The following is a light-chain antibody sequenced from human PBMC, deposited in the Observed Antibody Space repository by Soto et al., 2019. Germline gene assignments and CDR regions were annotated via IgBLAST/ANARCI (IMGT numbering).Light chain of an antibody. CDR1: QSISSW. Sequence: DLQMTQSPSTLSASVGDRVTITCRASQSISSWLAWYQQKPGKAPKLLIYKASSLESGVPSRFSGSGSGTEFTLTISSLRPDDFATYYCQQYNSYPYTFGQGTKLEIK. J-gene: IGKJ2*01. V-gene: IGKV1-5*03. CDR3: QQYNSYPYT. CDR2: KAS.